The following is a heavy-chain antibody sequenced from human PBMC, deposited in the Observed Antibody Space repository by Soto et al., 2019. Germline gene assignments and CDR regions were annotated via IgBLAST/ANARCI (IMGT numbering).Heavy chain of an antibody. Sequence: QLHLVQSGAVVKKPGASVTVSCSASGYPVTAYYMHWVRQAPGRGLEWMGGINPATGAAKYTQTFPGGVSMTRDTSTSTAFMQLSGLTSEDTAVFYCARGGGVGVAGSAAFDMWGQGTVVTVSS. V-gene: IGHV1-2*02. D-gene: IGHD3-3*01. CDR1: GYPVTAYY. CDR2: INPATGAA. J-gene: IGHJ3*02. CDR3: ARGGGVGVAGSAAFDM.